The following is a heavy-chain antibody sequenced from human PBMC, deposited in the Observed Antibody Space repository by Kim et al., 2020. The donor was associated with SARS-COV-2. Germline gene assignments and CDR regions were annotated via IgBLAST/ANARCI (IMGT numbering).Heavy chain of an antibody. D-gene: IGHD3-9*01. V-gene: IGHV4-39*01. CDR2: IYYSGST. CDR3: ARHQSSILGLRQGGSWFDP. CDR1: GGSISSSSYY. J-gene: IGHJ5*02. Sequence: SETLSLTCTVSGGSISSSSYYWGWIRQPPGKGLEWIGSIYYSGSTYYNPSLKSRVTISVDTSKNQFSLKLSSVTAADTAVYYCARHQSSILGLRQGGSWFDPWGQGTLVTVSS.